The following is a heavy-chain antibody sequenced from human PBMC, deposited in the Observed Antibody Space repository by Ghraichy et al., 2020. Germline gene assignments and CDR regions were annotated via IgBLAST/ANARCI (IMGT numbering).Heavy chain of an antibody. Sequence: GGSLRLSCAASDFTFTDYALHWVRQSPGKGLEWVAFISFDGNNKFYAGPVKGRFSVSRDNSKNTLHLEMNSLREEDTAVYYCARDPYCSGGSCPHLDSWGQGTMVTASS. CDR2: ISFDGNNK. CDR3: ARDPYCSGGSCPHLDS. V-gene: IGHV3-30*04. D-gene: IGHD2-15*01. J-gene: IGHJ4*02. CDR1: DFTFTDYA.